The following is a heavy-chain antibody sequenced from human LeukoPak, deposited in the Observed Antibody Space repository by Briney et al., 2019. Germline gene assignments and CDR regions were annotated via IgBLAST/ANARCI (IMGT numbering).Heavy chain of an antibody. CDR1: GFTFSSYG. CDR2: IWYDGSNK. V-gene: IGHV3-33*01. D-gene: IGHD5-18*01. Sequence: PGGSLRLSCAASGFTFSSYGMHWVRAAPGKGLEWVAVIWYDGSNKYYADSVKGRFTISRDNSKNTLYLQMNSLRAEDTAVYYCARASGYSYGFLDYWGQGTLVTVSS. CDR3: ARASGYSYGFLDY. J-gene: IGHJ4*02.